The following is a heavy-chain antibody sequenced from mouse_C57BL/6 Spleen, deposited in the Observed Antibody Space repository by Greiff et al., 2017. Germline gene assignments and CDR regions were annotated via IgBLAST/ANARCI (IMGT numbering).Heavy chain of an antibody. CDR2: INPSTGGT. CDR1: GYSFTGYY. CDR3: ARYDYDGAWFAY. Sequence: VQLQQSGPELVKPGASVKISCKASGYSFTGYYMNWVKQSPEKSLEWIGEINPSTGGTTYNQKFKAKATLTVDKSSSTAYMQLKRLTSEDSAVYYCARYDYDGAWFAYWGQGTLVTVSA. V-gene: IGHV1-42*01. J-gene: IGHJ3*01. D-gene: IGHD2-4*01.